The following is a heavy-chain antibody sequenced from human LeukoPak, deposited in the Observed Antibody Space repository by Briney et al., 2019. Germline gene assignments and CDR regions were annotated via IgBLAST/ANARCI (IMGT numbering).Heavy chain of an antibody. J-gene: IGHJ4*02. V-gene: IGHV4-61*02. D-gene: IGHD3-22*01. CDR2: IYTRGST. CDR1: GGSISSGSYF. CDR3: ASDPALTMDDSSGYYYGGY. Sequence: PSQTLSLTCTVSGGSISSGSYFWSWIRQPAGKGLEWIGRIYTRGSTNYNPSLKSRVTVSLDTSKNQFSLKLSSVTAADTAVYYCASDPALTMDDSSGYYYGGYWGQGTLVTVSS.